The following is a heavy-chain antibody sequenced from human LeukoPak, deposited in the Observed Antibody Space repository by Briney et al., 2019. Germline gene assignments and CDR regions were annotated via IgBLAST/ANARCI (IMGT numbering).Heavy chain of an antibody. CDR1: GFTFSSYG. V-gene: IGHV3-33*01. D-gene: IGHD6-13*01. Sequence: TGRSLRLSCAASGFTFSSYGMHWVRQAPGKGLEWVAVIWYDGSNKYYADSVKGRFTISRDNSKNTLYLQMDSLRAEDTAVYYCARSYSSHFDYWGQGTLVTVSS. J-gene: IGHJ4*02. CDR2: IWYDGSNK. CDR3: ARSYSSHFDY.